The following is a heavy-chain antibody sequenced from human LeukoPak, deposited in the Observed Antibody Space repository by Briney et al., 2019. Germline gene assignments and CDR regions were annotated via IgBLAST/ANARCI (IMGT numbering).Heavy chain of an antibody. CDR3: TGEFDC. CDR1: GFIFSGYD. CDR2: IYSGGST. Sequence: GGSLRLSCVVSGFIFSGYDMSWVRQAPGKGLEWVSVIYSGGSTYYADSVRGRFTISRDNSKNTLYLQMNSLRPDDTAVYYCTGEFDCWGQGTLVTVSS. D-gene: IGHD3-10*01. J-gene: IGHJ4*02. V-gene: IGHV3-66*02.